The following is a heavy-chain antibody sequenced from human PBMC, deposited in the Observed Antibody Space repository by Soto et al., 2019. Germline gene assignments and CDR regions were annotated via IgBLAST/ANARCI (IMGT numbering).Heavy chain of an antibody. CDR1: GGSISSGGYS. Sequence: PSETLSLTCAVSGGSISSGGYSWSWIRQPPGKGLEWIGYIYHSGSTYYNPSLNSRVTISVDRSKNQFSLKLSSVTAADTAVYYCLMGMITVTSLDFWGEGTLLTVSS. D-gene: IGHD4-4*01. CDR2: IYHSGST. V-gene: IGHV4-30-2*01. J-gene: IGHJ4*02. CDR3: LMGMITVTSLDF.